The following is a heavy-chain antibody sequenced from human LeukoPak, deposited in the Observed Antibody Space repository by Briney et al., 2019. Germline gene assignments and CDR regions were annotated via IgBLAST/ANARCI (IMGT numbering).Heavy chain of an antibody. Sequence: GRSLRLSCAASGFTFSSHGMSWVRQAPGKGLEWVSSISGSGGSTYYADSVKGRFTISRDNSKNTLYLQLNSLRAEDTAVYYCARAIVVIPAAIRYWGQGTLVTVSS. CDR3: ARAIVVIPAAIRY. J-gene: IGHJ4*02. CDR2: ISGSGGST. CDR1: GFTFSSHG. V-gene: IGHV3-23*01. D-gene: IGHD2-2*01.